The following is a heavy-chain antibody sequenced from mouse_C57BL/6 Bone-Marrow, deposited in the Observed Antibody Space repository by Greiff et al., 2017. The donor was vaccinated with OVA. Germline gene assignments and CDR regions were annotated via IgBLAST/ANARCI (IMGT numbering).Heavy chain of an antibody. CDR3: ARRATVVSPYFDY. J-gene: IGHJ2*01. CDR2: IYPGSGNT. CDR1: GYSFTSYY. V-gene: IGHV1-66*01. D-gene: IGHD1-1*01. Sequence: QVQLQQSGPELVKPGASVKISCKASGYSFTSYYIHWVKQRPGQGLEGIGWIYPGSGNTKYNEKFKGKATLTADTSSSTAYMQLSSLTSEDSAVYYCARRATVVSPYFDYWGQGTTLTVSS.